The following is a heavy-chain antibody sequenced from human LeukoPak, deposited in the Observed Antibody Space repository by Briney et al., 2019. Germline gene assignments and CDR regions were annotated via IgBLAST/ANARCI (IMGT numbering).Heavy chain of an antibody. J-gene: IGHJ3*02. V-gene: IGHV4-59*01. CDR1: GGSISSYY. CDR3: AKVPRYCSSTSCYFGAFDI. CDR2: IYYSGST. Sequence: PSETLSLTCTVSGGSISSYYWSWIRQPPGKGLEWIGYIYYSGSTNYNPPLKSRVTISVDTSKNQFSLKLSSVTAADTAVYYCAKVPRYCSSTSCYFGAFDIWGQGTMVTVSS. D-gene: IGHD2-2*01.